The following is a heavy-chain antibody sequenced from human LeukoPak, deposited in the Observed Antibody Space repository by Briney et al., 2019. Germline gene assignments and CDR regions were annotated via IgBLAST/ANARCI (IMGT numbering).Heavy chain of an antibody. CDR3: AKGKINHDGAFDA. J-gene: IGHJ3*01. CDR2: ISDSGGST. V-gene: IGHV3-23*01. Sequence: AGGSLRLSCAASGFSFSSYAMSWVRQAPGKGLEWVSGISDSGGSTYYADSVKGRFTISRDNSKKQLFLQVDSLRVEDTAVYYCAKGKINHDGAFDAWGQETRVTVSS. CDR1: GFSFSSYA. D-gene: IGHD5-24*01.